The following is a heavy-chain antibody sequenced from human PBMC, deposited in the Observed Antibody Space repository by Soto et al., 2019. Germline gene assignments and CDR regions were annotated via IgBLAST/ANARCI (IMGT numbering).Heavy chain of an antibody. D-gene: IGHD3-10*01. J-gene: IGHJ4*02. CDR1: GFTVSNNY. V-gene: IGHV3-53*01. CDR3: ATRAGGGGY. CDR2: IYSGGYT. Sequence: EVQLVESGGGLIQPGGSLRLSCAVSGFTVSNNYMSWVRQAPGKGLEGVSVIYSGGYTAYGDSVKGRFTISRDNSKNTILLQGNALGPCDPAVFYRATRAGGGGYWGQGTLVTVSS.